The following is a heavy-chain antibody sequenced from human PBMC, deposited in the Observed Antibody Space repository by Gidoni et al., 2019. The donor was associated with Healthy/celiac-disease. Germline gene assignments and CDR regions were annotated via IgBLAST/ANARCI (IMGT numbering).Heavy chain of an antibody. D-gene: IGHD2-15*01. CDR2: IYYSGST. V-gene: IGHV4-39*01. Sequence: QLQLQESGPGLVKPSETLSLTCTVAGGSNSSSSYYWGWIRQPPGKGLEWIGSIYYSGSTYYNPSLKSRVTISVDTSKNQFSLKLSSVTAADTAVYYCARRPDIVTLGMDVWGQGTTVTVSS. CDR3: ARRPDIVTLGMDV. CDR1: GGSNSSSSYY. J-gene: IGHJ6*02.